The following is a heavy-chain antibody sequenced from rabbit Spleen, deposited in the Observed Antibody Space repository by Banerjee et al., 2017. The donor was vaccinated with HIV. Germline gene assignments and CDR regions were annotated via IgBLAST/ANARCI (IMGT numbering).Heavy chain of an antibody. Sequence: LEEPGGGLVKPGGTLTPTGTVSGFSFSSNRIRWVRQAPGKGLELIASIDTNDGDTDYANWPKGRFPISKTSSTTVTLQMTSLTAADTATYFCARNYVNAFDPWGQVTLVTVS. CDR2: IDTNDGDT. CDR3: ARNYVNAFDP. CDR1: GFSFSSNR. V-gene: IGHV1S45*01. D-gene: IGHD1-1*01. J-gene: IGHJ2*01.